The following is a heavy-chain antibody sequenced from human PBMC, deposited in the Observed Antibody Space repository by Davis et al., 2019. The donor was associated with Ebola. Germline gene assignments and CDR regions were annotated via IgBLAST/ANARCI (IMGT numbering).Heavy chain of an antibody. D-gene: IGHD3-3*01. CDR1: GFTFSSYA. V-gene: IGHV3-30-3*01. Sequence: GGSLRLSCAASGFTFSSYAMSWVRQAPGKGLEWVAVTSYDGSNEYYADSVKGRFTISRDNSKNTLFLQMSSLRTEDTAVYYCARGSVRFLEWLSQNAFDIWGQGTMVTVSS. CDR2: TSYDGSNE. CDR3: ARGSVRFLEWLSQNAFDI. J-gene: IGHJ3*02.